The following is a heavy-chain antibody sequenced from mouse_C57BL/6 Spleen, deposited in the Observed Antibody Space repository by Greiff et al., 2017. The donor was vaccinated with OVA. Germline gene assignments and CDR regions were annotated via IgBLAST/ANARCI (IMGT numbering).Heavy chain of an antibody. D-gene: IGHD2-3*01. CDR3: ARYGGYYGDWYFDV. V-gene: IGHV1-53*01. Sequence: QVQLQQPGTELVKPGASVKLSCKASGYTFTSYWMHWVKQRPGQGLEWIGNINPSNGGTNYNEKFKSKATLTVDKSSSTAYMQLSSLTSEDSAVYYCARYGGYYGDWYFDVWGTGTTVTVSS. CDR2: INPSNGGT. J-gene: IGHJ1*03. CDR1: GYTFTSYW.